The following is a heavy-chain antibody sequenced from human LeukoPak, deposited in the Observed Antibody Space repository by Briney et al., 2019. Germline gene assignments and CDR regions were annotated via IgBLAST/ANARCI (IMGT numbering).Heavy chain of an antibody. CDR1: GGSFSGYY. V-gene: IGHV4-34*01. CDR2: INHSGNT. Sequence: PSETLSLTCAVYGGSFSGYYWSWIRQAPGKGLEWIGEINHSGNTNYNPSLKSRVTISVDTSKNQFSLKLSSVTAADTAVYYCVTEPGKCTGGKGYGGWFDPWGQGTLVTGSS. J-gene: IGHJ5*01. CDR3: VTEPGKCTGGKGYGGWFDP. D-gene: IGHD2-8*02.